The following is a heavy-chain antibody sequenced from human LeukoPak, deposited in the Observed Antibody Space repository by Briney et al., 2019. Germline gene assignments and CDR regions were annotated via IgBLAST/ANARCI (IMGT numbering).Heavy chain of an antibody. D-gene: IGHD2-2*01. CDR3: ARPMGYCSSTSCHPHAFDI. CDR1: GGSISSSSYY. J-gene: IGHJ3*02. Sequence: SETLFLTCTLSGGSISSSSYYWGWIRQPPGKGLEWIGSIYYSGSTYYNPSLKSRVTISVDTSKNQFSLKLSSVTAADTAVYYCARPMGYCSSTSCHPHAFDIWGQGTMVTVSS. V-gene: IGHV4-39*01. CDR2: IYYSGST.